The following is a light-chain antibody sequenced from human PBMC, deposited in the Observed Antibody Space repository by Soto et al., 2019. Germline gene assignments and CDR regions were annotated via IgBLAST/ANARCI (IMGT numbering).Light chain of an antibody. CDR3: QSYDSSLSGWV. CDR2: GNG. V-gene: IGLV1-40*01. CDR1: SSNIGAGYD. J-gene: IGLJ3*02. Sequence: QPVLTQPPSVSGXXXXRVTXSXTGSSSNIGAGYDVHWYQQLPGTAPKLLIYGNGNRPSGVPDRFSGSKSGTSASLAITGLQAEDETDYYCQSYDSSLSGWVFGGGTKLTVL.